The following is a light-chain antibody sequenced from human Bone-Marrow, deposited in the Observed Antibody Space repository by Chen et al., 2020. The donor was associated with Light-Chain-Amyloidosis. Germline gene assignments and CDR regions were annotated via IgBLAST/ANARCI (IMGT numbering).Light chain of an antibody. CDR3: QSADSSGTYEVI. J-gene: IGLJ2*01. CDR1: DLPTKY. CDR2: RDT. Sequence: SYELTQPPSVSGSPGQTARITCSGDDLPTKYAYWYQQKQGQAPVLVIHRDTERPSGISERFSGSSSGTTATLTISGVQAEDEDDYHCQSADSSGTYEVIFGGGTKLTVL. V-gene: IGLV3-25*03.